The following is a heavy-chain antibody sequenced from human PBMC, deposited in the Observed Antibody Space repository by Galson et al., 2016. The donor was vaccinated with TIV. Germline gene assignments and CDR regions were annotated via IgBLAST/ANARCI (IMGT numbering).Heavy chain of an antibody. D-gene: IGHD2-15*01. CDR2: ILCEGATK. V-gene: IGHV3-30*17. CDR1: GCAFGGFS. CDR3: ARARYCSGCSCFIIDS. J-gene: IGHJ5*01. Sequence: SLSLLCAAFGCAFGGFSLPGVVQSSGVGLLWVAVILCEGATKHYADSVQGRFTIARDNSKNTLYLQMDSLRTEDTAVYYCARARYCSGCSCFIIDSW.